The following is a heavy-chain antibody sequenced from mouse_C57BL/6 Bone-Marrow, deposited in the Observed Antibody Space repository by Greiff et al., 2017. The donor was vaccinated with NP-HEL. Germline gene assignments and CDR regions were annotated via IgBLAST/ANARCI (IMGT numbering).Heavy chain of an antibody. Sequence: VKLQESGPGLVQPSQSLSITCTVSGFSLTSYGVHWVRQSPGKGLEWLGVIWSGGSTDYNAAFISRLSISKDNSKSQVFFKMNSLQADDTAIYYCARRDYYGSSYEDYYAMDYWGQGTSVTVSS. J-gene: IGHJ4*01. CDR3: ARRDYYGSSYEDYYAMDY. CDR2: IWSGGST. D-gene: IGHD1-1*01. CDR1: GFSLTSYG. V-gene: IGHV2-2*01.